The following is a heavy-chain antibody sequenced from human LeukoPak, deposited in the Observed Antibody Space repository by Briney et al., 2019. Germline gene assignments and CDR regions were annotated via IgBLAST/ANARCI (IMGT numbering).Heavy chain of an antibody. V-gene: IGHV5-51*01. J-gene: IGHJ4*02. CDR2: IYPGDSDT. CDR3: ARQNILTGYYASLDY. D-gene: IGHD3-9*01. Sequence: GESLKISCKGSGYSFTSYWIGWVRQMPGKGLEWMGIIYPGDSDTRYGPSFQGQVTISADKPISAAYLQWSSLKASDTAMYYCARQNILTGYYASLDYWGQGTLVTVSS. CDR1: GYSFTSYW.